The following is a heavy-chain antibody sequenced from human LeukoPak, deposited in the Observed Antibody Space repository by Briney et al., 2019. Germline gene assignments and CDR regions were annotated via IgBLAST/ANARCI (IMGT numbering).Heavy chain of an antibody. D-gene: IGHD2-2*01. CDR1: GYTFASYY. CDR2: INPSGGST. Sequence: VKVSCKASGYTFASYYMHWVRQAPGQGLEWMGIINPSGGSTSYAQKFQGRVTMTRDMSTSTVYMELSSLRSEDTAVYYCALSSSTSGGYFDLWGRGTLVTVSS. CDR3: ALSSSTSGGYFDL. J-gene: IGHJ2*01. V-gene: IGHV1-46*01.